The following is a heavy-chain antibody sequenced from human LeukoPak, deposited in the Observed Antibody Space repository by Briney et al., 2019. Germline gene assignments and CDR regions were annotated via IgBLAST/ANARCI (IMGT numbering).Heavy chain of an antibody. CDR1: GGSISSSSYY. V-gene: IGHV4-39*06. D-gene: IGHD2-2*01. Sequence: SETLSLTCTVSGGSISSSSYYWGWIRQPPGKGLEWIGCIYYSGSTYYNPSLKSRVTISVDTSTNQFPLKLSSVTAADTAVYYCAREVSARDIVVVPAAIRTNWFDPWGQGTLVTVSS. CDR2: IYYSGST. CDR3: AREVSARDIVVVPAAIRTNWFDP. J-gene: IGHJ5*02.